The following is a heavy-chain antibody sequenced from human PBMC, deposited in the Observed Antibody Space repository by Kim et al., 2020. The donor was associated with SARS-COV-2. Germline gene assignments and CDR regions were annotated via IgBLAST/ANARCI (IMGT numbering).Heavy chain of an antibody. Sequence: GGSLRLSCAASGFTVSNNYMTWVRQAPGKGLEWVSVIYSGSTTYYADSVKDRFTISRDNSKNTVYLQMNSLRAEDTAVYYCARGRVAAAGIDYWGQGTLV. CDR2: IYSGSTT. D-gene: IGHD6-13*01. V-gene: IGHV3-53*01. J-gene: IGHJ4*02. CDR3: ARGRVAAAGIDY. CDR1: GFTVSNNY.